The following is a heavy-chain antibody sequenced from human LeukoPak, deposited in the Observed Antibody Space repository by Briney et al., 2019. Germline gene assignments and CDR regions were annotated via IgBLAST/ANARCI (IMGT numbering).Heavy chain of an antibody. CDR3: AKDPSVAYYYDSSIN. CDR1: GFTFSSYA. Sequence: GGSLRLSCAASGFTFSSYAMSWVRQAPGNGLEWVSAISGSGGSTYYADSVKGRFTISRDNSKNTLYLQMNSLRAEDTAVYYCAKDPSVAYYYDSSINWGQGTLVTVSS. J-gene: IGHJ4*02. V-gene: IGHV3-23*01. CDR2: ISGSGGST. D-gene: IGHD3-22*01.